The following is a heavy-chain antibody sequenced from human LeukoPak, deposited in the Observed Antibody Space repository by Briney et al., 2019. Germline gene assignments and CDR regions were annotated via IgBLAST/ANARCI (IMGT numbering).Heavy chain of an antibody. CDR2: IASDGIIK. V-gene: IGHV3-30*02. Sequence: GGSLRLSCAASGFTFNNYGMHWVRQAPGKGLEWVAFIASDGIIKYYADSVKGPFTISRDNSKNMLYLQMNSLRPEDTAVYYCAKGYQVAAGTGFDYWGQGTLVTVSS. CDR1: GFTFNNYG. D-gene: IGHD6-19*01. J-gene: IGHJ4*02. CDR3: AKGYQVAAGTGFDY.